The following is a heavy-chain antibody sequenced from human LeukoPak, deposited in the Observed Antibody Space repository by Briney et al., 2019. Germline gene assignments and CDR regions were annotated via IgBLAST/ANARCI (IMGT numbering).Heavy chain of an antibody. CDR1: GYSFTTYW. D-gene: IGHD2-21*02. V-gene: IGHV5-51*01. Sequence: GESLKISCKGSGYSFTTYWVAWLRQMPGEGLEWMGIIYPGDSDTRYSPSFQGQVTISVDKSTNTAYLQWKSLKASDTAMYYCARGDVVRGVSWFDSWGQGALVTVSS. J-gene: IGHJ5*01. CDR3: ARGDVVRGVSWFDS. CDR2: IYPGDSDT.